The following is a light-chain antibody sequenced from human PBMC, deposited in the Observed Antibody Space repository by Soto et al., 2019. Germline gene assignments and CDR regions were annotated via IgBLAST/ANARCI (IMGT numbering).Light chain of an antibody. Sequence: EIVMTQSPVTLSVSPGERATLSCRASQSVRSNLAWYQQKPGQAPSLLIYGAFTRATGIPARFSGTGSGTEFTLSISSLQSEDFALYYCQQYNDWPLTFGQGPRWKS. CDR3: QQYNDWPLT. J-gene: IGKJ1*01. V-gene: IGKV3-15*01. CDR2: GAF. CDR1: QSVRSN.